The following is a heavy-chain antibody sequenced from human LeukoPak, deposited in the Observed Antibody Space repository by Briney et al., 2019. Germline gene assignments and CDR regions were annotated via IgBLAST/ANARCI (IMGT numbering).Heavy chain of an antibody. CDR2: IIPIFGTA. Sequence: ASVKVSCKASGGTFSSYAISWVRQAPGQGLEWMGGIIPIFGTANYAQKFQGRVTMTRDMSTSTVYMELSSLRSEDTAVYYCARDHNHWFDPWGQGTLVTVSS. J-gene: IGHJ5*02. CDR1: GGTFSSYA. CDR3: ARDHNHWFDP. V-gene: IGHV1-69*05.